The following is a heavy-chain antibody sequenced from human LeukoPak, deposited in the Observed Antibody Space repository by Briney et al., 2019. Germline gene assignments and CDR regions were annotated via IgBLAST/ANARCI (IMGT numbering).Heavy chain of an antibody. V-gene: IGHV1-8*01. J-gene: IGHJ6*02. CDR3: ARGRAKPRITMVRGGVYYYYGMDV. CDR1: GYTFTSYD. Sequence: ASVKVSCKASGYTFTSYDINWVRQATGQGLEWMGWMNPNSGNTGYAQKFQGRVTMTRNTSISTAYMELSSLRSEDTAVYYCARGRAKPRITMVRGGVYYYYGMDVWGQGTTVTLSS. CDR2: MNPNSGNT. D-gene: IGHD3-10*01.